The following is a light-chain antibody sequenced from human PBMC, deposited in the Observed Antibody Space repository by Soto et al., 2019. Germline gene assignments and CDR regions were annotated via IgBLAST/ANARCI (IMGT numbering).Light chain of an antibody. J-gene: IGKJ2*01. CDR1: QSISTY. CDR2: AAS. V-gene: IGKV1-39*01. Sequence: DIQMTQSPSSLSASVGDRVTITCRASQSISTYLSWYQQKPGKAPNLLIYAASSLQIGVPSRFSGSGSGPDFTLIISSLQPEDFGTYYCQQSHSTPYTYGQGTTLEIQ. CDR3: QQSHSTPYT.